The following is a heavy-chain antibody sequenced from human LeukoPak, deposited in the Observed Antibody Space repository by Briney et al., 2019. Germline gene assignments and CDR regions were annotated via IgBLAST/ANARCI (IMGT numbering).Heavy chain of an antibody. CDR3: AKDRAGTPWAD. CDR1: GFTFSTYT. V-gene: IGHV3-23*01. D-gene: IGHD1-1*01. Sequence: GGSLRLSCAASGFTFSTYTMTWVRQAPGKRLECVSTINGSGGDTYYADSVKGRFTISRDNSKNTLYLEMNSLRAEDTAVYYCAKDRAGTPWADWGQGTLVTVSS. CDR2: INGSGGDT. J-gene: IGHJ4*02.